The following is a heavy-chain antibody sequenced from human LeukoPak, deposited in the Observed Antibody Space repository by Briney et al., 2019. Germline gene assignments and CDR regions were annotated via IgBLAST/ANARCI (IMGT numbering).Heavy chain of an antibody. Sequence: ASVRVSCKASGYTFTSYHINWVRQAPGQGLEWMGWINPNTDDRGYAQKFQGRLIITSDTSISTAYMELGSPRSEDTAVYFCARTTSVIASGYDYWGQGTLVTVSS. J-gene: IGHJ4*02. CDR1: GYTFTSYH. V-gene: IGHV1-8*03. D-gene: IGHD2-21*01. CDR3: ARTTSVIASGYDY. CDR2: INPNTDDR.